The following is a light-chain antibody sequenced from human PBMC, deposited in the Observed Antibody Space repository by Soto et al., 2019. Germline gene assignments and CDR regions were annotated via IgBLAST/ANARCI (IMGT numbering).Light chain of an antibody. CDR2: DVS. CDR1: SSDVGGYNY. Sequence: QSVLTQPASVSGSPGQSITISGTGTSSDVGGYNYVSWYQQYPGKAPTLIIYDVSNRPSGVSNRFSGSKSGNTASLTISGLQADDEGDYYCSSYTASATLVIFGGGTKLTVL. J-gene: IGLJ2*01. CDR3: SSYTASATLVI. V-gene: IGLV2-14*03.